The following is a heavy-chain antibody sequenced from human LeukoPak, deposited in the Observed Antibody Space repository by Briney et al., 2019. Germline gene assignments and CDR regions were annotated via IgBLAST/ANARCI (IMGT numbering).Heavy chain of an antibody. V-gene: IGHV3-7*01. CDR2: IKQDGSEK. D-gene: IGHD2-15*01. CDR1: GFTFSSYW. Sequence: GGSLRLSCAASGFTFSSYWMSWVRRAPGKGLEWVANIKQDGSEKYYVDSVKGRFTISRDNAKNSLYLQMNSLRAEDTAVYYCARPVVASVNRKTNWFDPWGQGTLVTVSS. CDR3: ARPVVASVNRKTNWFDP. J-gene: IGHJ5*02.